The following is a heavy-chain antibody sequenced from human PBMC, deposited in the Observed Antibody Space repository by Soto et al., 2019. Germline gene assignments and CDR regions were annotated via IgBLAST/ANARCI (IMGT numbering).Heavy chain of an antibody. V-gene: IGHV5-51*01. D-gene: IGHD3-22*01. J-gene: IGHJ1*01. CDR1: GFTFTDYW. CDR3: ARHPNYYDSSGYYCSEY. Sequence: GGSLKISCKVSGFTFTDYWLPLVRQLPGKGLEWMGIIYPGDSKTRYTPSFQGQVTISADKSISTAFLHWSSLKASDTAMYYCARHPNYYDSSGYYCSEYWGQGTLVTV. CDR2: IYPGDSKT.